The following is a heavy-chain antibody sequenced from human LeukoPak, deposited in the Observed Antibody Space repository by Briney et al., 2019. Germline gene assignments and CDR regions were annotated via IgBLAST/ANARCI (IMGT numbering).Heavy chain of an antibody. D-gene: IGHD2-15*01. V-gene: IGHV3-23*01. CDR2: ISGSGGST. Sequence: GGSLRLSCAASGFTFSSYAMSWVRQAPGKGLEWVSAISGSGGSTYYADSVKGRFTISRDNSKNTLYLQMNSLRAEDTAVYYWAKDSRSLPYYFDYWGQGTLVTVSS. CDR3: AKDSRSLPYYFDY. CDR1: GFTFSSYA. J-gene: IGHJ4*02.